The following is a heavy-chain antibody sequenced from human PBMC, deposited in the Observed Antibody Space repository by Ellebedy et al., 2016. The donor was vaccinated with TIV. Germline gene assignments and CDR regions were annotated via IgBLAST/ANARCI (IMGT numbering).Heavy chain of an antibody. Sequence: GGSLRLSCTASGFSLSTYGVHWVRQAPGKGLEWVAGLLYDGTDEYYADSGKGRFTISRDTSKNTLYLQMNSLRAEDTAVYYCAKDLGRWLQFFDYWGQGILVTVSS. CDR1: GFSLSTYG. V-gene: IGHV3-30*18. D-gene: IGHD5-24*01. J-gene: IGHJ4*02. CDR2: LLYDGTDE. CDR3: AKDLGRWLQFFDY.